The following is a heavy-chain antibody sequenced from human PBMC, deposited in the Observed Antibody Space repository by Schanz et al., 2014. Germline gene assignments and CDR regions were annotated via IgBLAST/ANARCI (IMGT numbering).Heavy chain of an antibody. V-gene: IGHV3-7*01. CDR1: GFSISFHW. CDR2: IKQDGSEK. D-gene: IGHD2-21*02. Sequence: EVQLVESGGGLVQPGGSLRLSCAASGFSISFHWMSWVRQAPGKGPEWVANIKQDGSEKYYVDSVKGRFTISRDNAKNSQYLRMNSLRAEDTAGYYCARTSDSSWYMDVWGKGTTVTVSS. J-gene: IGHJ6*03. CDR3: ARTSDSSWYMDV.